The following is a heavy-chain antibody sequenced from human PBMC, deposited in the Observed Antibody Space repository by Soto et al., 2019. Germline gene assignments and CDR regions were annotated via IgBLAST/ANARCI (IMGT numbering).Heavy chain of an antibody. CDR2: IYYSGST. CDR1: GGSISSVGYY. CDR3: ARRYGSGTFAY. Sequence: SETLSLTCTVSGGSISSVGYYWSWIRQHPGKGLEWIGYIYYSGSTYYNPSLKSRVTISVDTSKNQFSLKLSSVTAADTAVYYCARRYGSGTFAYWGQGTLVTVPS. V-gene: IGHV4-31*03. J-gene: IGHJ4*02. D-gene: IGHD3-10*01.